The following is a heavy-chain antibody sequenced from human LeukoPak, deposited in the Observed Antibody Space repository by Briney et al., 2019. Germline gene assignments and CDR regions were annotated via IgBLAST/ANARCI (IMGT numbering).Heavy chain of an antibody. CDR3: ARAQPYYYDSSGYFDY. J-gene: IGHJ4*02. D-gene: IGHD3-22*01. Sequence: SQTLSLTCTVSGGSISSGSYYWRWLRQPAGTGLEWLGRIYTSGSTNYNPSLKSRVTISVDTSKNQFSLKLSSVTAADTAVYYCARAQPYYYDSSGYFDYWGQGTLVTVSS. V-gene: IGHV4-61*02. CDR1: GGSISSGSYY. CDR2: IYTSGST.